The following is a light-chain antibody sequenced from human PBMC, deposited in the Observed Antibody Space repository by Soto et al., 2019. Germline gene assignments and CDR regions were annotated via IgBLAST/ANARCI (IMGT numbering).Light chain of an antibody. CDR2: DAS. Sequence: EIVLTQSPGTLSLSPGERATLSCRASQSVSSSYLAWYQKKPGQAPRLLIYDASSRATGIPDRFSGSGSGTDFPLTISRLEPEDFGVYYCQQYGSSPTFGGGTKVEMK. V-gene: IGKV3-20*01. CDR1: QSVSSSY. CDR3: QQYGSSPT. J-gene: IGKJ4*01.